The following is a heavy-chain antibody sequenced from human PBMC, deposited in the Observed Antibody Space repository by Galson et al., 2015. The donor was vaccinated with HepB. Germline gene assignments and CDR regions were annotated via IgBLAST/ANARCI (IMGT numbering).Heavy chain of an antibody. CDR1: GFTFSRYG. D-gene: IGHD4-17*01. J-gene: IGHJ4*02. V-gene: IGHV3-33*01. Sequence: SLRLSCAASGFTFSRYGMHWVRQAPGKGLEWVAVIWYDGSNKYYADSVKGRFTISRDNSKNTLYLQMNSLRAEDTAVYYCARNQGGLYGDYEGGSFDYWGQGTLVTVSS. CDR2: IWYDGSNK. CDR3: ARNQGGLYGDYEGGSFDY.